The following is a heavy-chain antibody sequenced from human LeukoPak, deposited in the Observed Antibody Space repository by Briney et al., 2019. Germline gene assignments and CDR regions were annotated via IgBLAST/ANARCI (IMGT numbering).Heavy chain of an antibody. Sequence: SETLSLTCTVSGGSLSSSSYYWGWIRQPPGKGLEWIGSIYYSGSTYYNPSLKSRVTISVDTSKNQFSLRLSSVTAADTAVYYCARLELAAPGSGWFDPGGQGTLSPSPQ. J-gene: IGHJ5*02. CDR3: ARLELAAPGSGWFDP. CDR2: IYYSGST. CDR1: GGSLSSSSYY. V-gene: IGHV4-39*01. D-gene: IGHD3-3*01.